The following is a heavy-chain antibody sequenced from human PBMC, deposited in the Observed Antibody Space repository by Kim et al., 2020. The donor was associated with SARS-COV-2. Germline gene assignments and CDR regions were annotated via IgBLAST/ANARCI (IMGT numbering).Heavy chain of an antibody. J-gene: IGHJ6*02. D-gene: IGHD6-6*01. V-gene: IGHV3-66*01. CDR3: ASTGSSSSPAYYYYYGMDV. Sequence: RFTISRDNSKNTLYLQMNSLRAEDTAVYYCASTGSSSSPAYYYYYGMDVWGQGTTVTVSS.